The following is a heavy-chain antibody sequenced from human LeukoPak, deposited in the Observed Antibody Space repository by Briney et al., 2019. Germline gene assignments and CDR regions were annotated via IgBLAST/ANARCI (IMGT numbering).Heavy chain of an antibody. D-gene: IGHD2-2*02. CDR3: ARGHYCSSTSCYRSAVFDY. Sequence: GGSLRLSCVASGFTFSSYWMHWVRQDPRKGLVWVSRINGDGRNINYADSVRGRFTISRDNAKNSLYLQMNSLRAEDTAVYYCARGHYCSSTSCYRSAVFDYWGQGTLVTVSS. J-gene: IGHJ4*02. CDR2: INGDGRNI. V-gene: IGHV3-74*01. CDR1: GFTFSSYW.